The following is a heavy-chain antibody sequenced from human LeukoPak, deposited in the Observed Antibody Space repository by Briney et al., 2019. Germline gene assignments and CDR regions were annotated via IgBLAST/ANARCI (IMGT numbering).Heavy chain of an antibody. V-gene: IGHV4-34*01. CDR1: GGSFSGYY. CDR2: LNHRGTT. D-gene: IGHD3-10*01. J-gene: IGHJ4*02. Sequence: SETLSLTCAVYGGSFSGYYWTWIRQPPGKGLEWIGELNHRGTTNYNPSLKSRVTMSVDMSKNQFSLKLNSVTAADTAVYYCAGATATGTGRAFHYWAQGNLVPVSS. CDR3: AGATATGTGRAFHY.